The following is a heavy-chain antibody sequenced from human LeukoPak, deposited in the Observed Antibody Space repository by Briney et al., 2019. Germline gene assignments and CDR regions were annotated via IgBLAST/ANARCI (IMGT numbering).Heavy chain of an antibody. V-gene: IGHV3-23*01. CDR3: ARERDSAFDS. Sequence: PGGSLRLSCAASGFTFSSYAMSWFRQAPGKGLEWVSGISDIGRTYYAGSVKGRFIISRDNSKNTLYVQVNSLRAEDTVIYYCARERDSAFDSWGQGTLVTVSS. J-gene: IGHJ4*02. CDR2: ISDIGRT. CDR1: GFTFSSYA. D-gene: IGHD4-11*01.